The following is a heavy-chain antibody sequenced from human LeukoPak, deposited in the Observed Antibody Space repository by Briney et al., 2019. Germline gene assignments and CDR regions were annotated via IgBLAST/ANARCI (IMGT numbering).Heavy chain of an antibody. CDR3: AREDQNDDAFDI. CDR1: GGSISSYY. D-gene: IGHD2/OR15-2a*01. Sequence: SETLSLTCTVSGGSISSYYWSWIRQPPGKGLEWIGFIFHSGTTNYNPSLKSRVTISVDTSKNQFSLKLSSATAADTAVYYCAREDQNDDAFDIWGQGTMVTVSS. J-gene: IGHJ3*02. V-gene: IGHV4-59*01. CDR2: IFHSGTT.